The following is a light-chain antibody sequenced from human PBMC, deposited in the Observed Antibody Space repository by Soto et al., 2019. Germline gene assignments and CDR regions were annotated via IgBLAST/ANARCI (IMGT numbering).Light chain of an antibody. CDR2: KAS. J-gene: IGKJ1*01. V-gene: IGKV1-5*03. CDR3: QQDNSYPWT. Sequence: DIQMTQSPSTLSASVGDRVTITCRASQSISSWLAWYQQKQGKAPKLLIYKASSLESGVPSRFSGSGSGTEFTLTISSLKPDDFATYYCQQDNSYPWTFGQGTKVEIK. CDR1: QSISSW.